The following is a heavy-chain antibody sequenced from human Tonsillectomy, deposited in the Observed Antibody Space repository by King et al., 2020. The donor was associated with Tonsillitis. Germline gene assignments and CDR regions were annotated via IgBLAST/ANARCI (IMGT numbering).Heavy chain of an antibody. V-gene: IGHV3-74*01. D-gene: IGHD5-18*01. CDR3: ARDTALSPFDY. Sequence: VQLVESGGGLVQPGGSLRLSCAASGFTFSSYWMHWVRQAPGKGLVWVSGINTDGSSTSYSDSVKGRFTISRDNARNTLVLQMNSLRVEDTAVYYCARDTALSPFDYGGQGTVVTVSS. CDR2: INTDGSST. CDR1: GFTFSSYW. J-gene: IGHJ4*02.